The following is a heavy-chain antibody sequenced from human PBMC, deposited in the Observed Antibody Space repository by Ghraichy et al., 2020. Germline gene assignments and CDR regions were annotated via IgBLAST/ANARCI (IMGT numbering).Heavy chain of an antibody. CDR2: SRNKEHRFST. D-gene: IGHD5-24*01. J-gene: IGHJ4*02. V-gene: IGHV3-72*01. Sequence: GGSLRLSCAIYGFIFSDHYMDWFRQAPGEGLEWVVRSRNKEHRFSTEYAASVRGRFAIGRDESKNSLYLQMNSLKTEDTAVYYCARGRDSFDYWGQGTLVTVSS. CDR1: GFIFSDHY. CDR3: ARGRDSFDY.